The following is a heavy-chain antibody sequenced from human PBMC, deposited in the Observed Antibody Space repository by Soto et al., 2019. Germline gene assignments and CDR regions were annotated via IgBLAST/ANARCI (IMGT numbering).Heavy chain of an antibody. CDR1: GGSISSSSYY. CDR3: ARLPNFTDYYDSSGHFDY. Sequence: SETLSLTCTVSGGSISSSSYYWGWIRQPPGKGLEWIGSIYYSGSTYYNPSLKSRVTISVDTSKNQFSLKLSSVTAADTAVYYCARLPNFTDYYDSSGHFDYWGQGTLVTVSS. D-gene: IGHD3-22*01. CDR2: IYYSGST. J-gene: IGHJ4*02. V-gene: IGHV4-39*01.